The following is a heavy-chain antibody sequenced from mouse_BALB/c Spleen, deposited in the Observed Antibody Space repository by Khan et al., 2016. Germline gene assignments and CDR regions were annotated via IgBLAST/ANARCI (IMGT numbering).Heavy chain of an antibody. V-gene: IGHV9-2-1*01. D-gene: IGHD2-14*01. Sequence: QIQLVQSGPELKKPGETVKISCKASGYTFTDYSMHWVKQAPGKGLKWMGWINTETGEPTYADDFKGRFAFSLETSASTAYLQINNLKNEDTATYFGASYRNGRFAYWGQGTLVTVSA. CDR2: INTETGEP. CDR3: ASYRNGRFAY. J-gene: IGHJ3*01. CDR1: GYTFTDYS.